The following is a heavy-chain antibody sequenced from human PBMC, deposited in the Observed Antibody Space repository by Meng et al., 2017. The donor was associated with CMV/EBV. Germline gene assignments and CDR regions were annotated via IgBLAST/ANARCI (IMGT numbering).Heavy chain of an antibody. D-gene: IGHD3-22*01. CDR3: ARGDYYDSSGYYGYYYGMDV. CDR1: GFTVSSNY. J-gene: IGHJ6*02. V-gene: IGHV3-53*01. CDR2: IYSGGST. Sequence: GGSLRLSCAASGFTVSSNYMSWVRQAPGKGLEWVSVIYSGGSTYYADSVKGRFTISRDNSKNSLYLQMNSLRAEDTAVYYCARGDYYDSSGYYGYYYGMDVWGQGTTVTVSS.